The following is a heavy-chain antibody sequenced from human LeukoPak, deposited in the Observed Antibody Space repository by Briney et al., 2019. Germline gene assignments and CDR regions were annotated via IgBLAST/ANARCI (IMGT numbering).Heavy chain of an antibody. CDR2: IYYSGST. CDR3: ARVQVYCGGDCYAFDI. CDR1: GGSISSYY. J-gene: IGHJ3*02. D-gene: IGHD2-21*02. V-gene: IGHV4-59*01. Sequence: SETLSLTCTVSGGSISSYYWSWIRQPPGKGLEWIGYIYYSGSTNYNPSLKSRVTISVDTSKNQFSLKLSSVTAADTAVYYCARVQVYCGGDCYAFDIWGQGTMVTVSS.